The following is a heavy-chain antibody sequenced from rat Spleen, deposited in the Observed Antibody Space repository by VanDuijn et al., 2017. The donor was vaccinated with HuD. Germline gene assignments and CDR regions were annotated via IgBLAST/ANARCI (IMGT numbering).Heavy chain of an antibody. CDR2: ISYEGTAT. J-gene: IGHJ2*01. D-gene: IGHD1-4*01. CDR1: GFTFSDYD. Sequence: EVQLVESDGGLVQPGRSLKLSCAASGFTFSDYDMAWVRQAPTKGLEWVASISYEGTATYYRDSVKGRFTISRDTAQNTLYLQMNSLRSEDTAVYYCARGYPAIRGDHWGQGVMVTVSS. V-gene: IGHV5-22*01. CDR3: ARGYPAIRGDH.